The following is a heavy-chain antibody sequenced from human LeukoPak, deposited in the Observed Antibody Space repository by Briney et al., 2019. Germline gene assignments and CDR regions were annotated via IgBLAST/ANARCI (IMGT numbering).Heavy chain of an antibody. CDR3: ARYHTSGWNYFDY. D-gene: IGHD6-19*01. J-gene: IGHJ4*02. V-gene: IGHV3-23*01. CDR2: ITGSGDKT. CDR1: GLTISNCA. Sequence: GGSLRLSCAASGLTISNCAMTSVRQAPGKGLEWVSGITGSGDKTYYADSVKGRFTITRDNSKNTLYLQMNSLRVDDTAVYYCARYHTSGWNYFDYWGQGTLVSVSS.